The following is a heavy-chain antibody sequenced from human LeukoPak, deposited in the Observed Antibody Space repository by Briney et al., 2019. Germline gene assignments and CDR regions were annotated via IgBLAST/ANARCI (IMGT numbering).Heavy chain of an antibody. V-gene: IGHV3-74*01. J-gene: IGHJ4*02. Sequence: PGGSLRLSCAASGFTFSSYWMHWVRQAPGKGLVWVSRINSDGSSTSYADSVKGRFTISRDNAKNTLYLQMNSLRAEDTAVYYCARDQYYYDSSGYSGHFDYWGQGTLVTVSS. CDR3: ARDQYYYDSSGYSGHFDY. CDR2: INSDGSST. CDR1: GFTFSSYW. D-gene: IGHD3-22*01.